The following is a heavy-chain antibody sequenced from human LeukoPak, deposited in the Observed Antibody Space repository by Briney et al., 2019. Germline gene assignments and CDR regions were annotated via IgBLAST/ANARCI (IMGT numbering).Heavy chain of an antibody. CDR3: AKDQLLDY. CDR2: IRFDGSNE. D-gene: IGHD2-2*01. Sequence: PGGSLRLSCAASGFTFSSYGMHWVRQAPGKGLEWVAFIRFDGSNEYYADSVKGRFTIPRANSKNTLYLQMNSLRAEDTAVYYCAKDQLLDYWGQGTLVTVSS. V-gene: IGHV3-30*02. CDR1: GFTFSSYG. J-gene: IGHJ4*02.